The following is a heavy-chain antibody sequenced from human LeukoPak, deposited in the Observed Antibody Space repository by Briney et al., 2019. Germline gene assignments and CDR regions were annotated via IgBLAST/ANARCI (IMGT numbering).Heavy chain of an antibody. J-gene: IGHJ5*02. V-gene: IGHV4-39*01. D-gene: IGHD1-26*01. CDR1: GGSISSSSYY. Sequence: SETLSLTCTVSGGSISSSSYYWGWIRQPPGKGLEWIGSIYYSGSTYYNPSLKSRVTISVDTSKNQFSLKLTSVTAADTAVYFCARHLGEGTYPMDRWGQGILVTVSS. CDR2: IYYSGST. CDR3: ARHLGEGTYPMDR.